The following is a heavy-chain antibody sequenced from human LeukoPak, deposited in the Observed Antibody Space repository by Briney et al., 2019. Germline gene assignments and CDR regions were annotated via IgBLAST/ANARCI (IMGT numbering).Heavy chain of an antibody. D-gene: IGHD2-15*01. CDR1: GFTFSSYS. CDR3: ARDRVVAATGYGMDV. Sequence: GGSLRLSCAASGFTFSSYSMNWVRQAPGKGLEWVSSISSSSSYIYYADSVKGRFTISRDNAKNSLYLQMNSLRAEDTAVYYCARDRVVAATGYGMDVWGQGTTVTVSS. J-gene: IGHJ6*02. V-gene: IGHV3-21*01. CDR2: ISSSSSYI.